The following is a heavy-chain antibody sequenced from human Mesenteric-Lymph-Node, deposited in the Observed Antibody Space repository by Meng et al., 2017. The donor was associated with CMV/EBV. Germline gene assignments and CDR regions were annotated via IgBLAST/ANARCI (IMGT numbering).Heavy chain of an antibody. CDR3: AKVRDIVIVPAANPLDY. CDR1: GFTFDDYG. J-gene: IGHJ4*02. D-gene: IGHD2-2*01. Sequence: GGSLRLSCAASGFTFDDYGMSWVRQAPGKGLEWVSGINWNGGSTGYADSVKGRFTISRDNAKNSLYLQMNSLRAEDTALYYCAKVRDIVIVPAANPLDYWGQGTLVTVSS. V-gene: IGHV3-20*04. CDR2: INWNGGST.